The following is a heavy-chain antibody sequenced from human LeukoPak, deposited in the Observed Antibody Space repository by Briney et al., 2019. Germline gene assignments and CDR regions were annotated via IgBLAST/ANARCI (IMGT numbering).Heavy chain of an antibody. J-gene: IGHJ4*02. CDR1: GFTFSSYW. D-gene: IGHD4-23*01. Sequence: PGGSLRLSCAASGFTFSSYWMHWVRQAPGKGLVWVSRINTDGSSTSYADSVKGRFTISRDNAKNTLYLQMNNLRAEDTAVYYCASHDYGGNTDFDYWGQGTLVTVSS. CDR3: ASHDYGGNTDFDY. CDR2: INTDGSST. V-gene: IGHV3-74*01.